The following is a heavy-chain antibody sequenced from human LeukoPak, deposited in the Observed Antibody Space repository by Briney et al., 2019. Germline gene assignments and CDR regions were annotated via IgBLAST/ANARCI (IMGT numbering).Heavy chain of an antibody. D-gene: IGHD1-14*01. CDR1: GFTFSSCG. CDR3: ATGTIGRHYDY. CDR2: IGPTGTDR. J-gene: IGHJ4*02. Sequence: PGGSLRLSCAASGFTFSSCGFNWVRQAPGKGLGWVSSIGPTGTDRYYADSVRGRFTISRDNAKNSMYLQMDSLRDEDTAVYYCATGTIGRHYDYWGQGTLLTVSS. V-gene: IGHV3-21*01.